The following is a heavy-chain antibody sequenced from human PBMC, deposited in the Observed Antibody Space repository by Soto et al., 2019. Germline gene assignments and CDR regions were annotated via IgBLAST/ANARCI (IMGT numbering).Heavy chain of an antibody. CDR1: GFPFSSYC. J-gene: IGHJ4*02. CDR2: IWYDGSNK. D-gene: IGHD6-13*01. Sequence: PGGSLRLSCAASGFPFSSYCMHWVRQAPGKGLEWVAVIWYDGSNKYYADSVKGRFTNSRDNSKNTLYLQMNSLRAEDTAVYYCARDRGIAAAGIFDYWGQGTLVTVSS. V-gene: IGHV3-33*01. CDR3: ARDRGIAAAGIFDY.